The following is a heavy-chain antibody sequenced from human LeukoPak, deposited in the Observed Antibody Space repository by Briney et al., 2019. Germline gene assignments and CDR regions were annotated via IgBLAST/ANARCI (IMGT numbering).Heavy chain of an antibody. D-gene: IGHD6-13*01. CDR1: GFTFSTYN. Sequence: GGSLRLSCAASGFTFSTYNMNWVRQAPGKGLEWVSPITSTSSYIYYADSVKGRFTISRDNAKNSLYLLMNSLRAEDTAVYYCARGGGSSWPFDYWGQGTLVTVSS. CDR2: ITSTSSYI. V-gene: IGHV3-21*01. CDR3: ARGGGSSWPFDY. J-gene: IGHJ4*02.